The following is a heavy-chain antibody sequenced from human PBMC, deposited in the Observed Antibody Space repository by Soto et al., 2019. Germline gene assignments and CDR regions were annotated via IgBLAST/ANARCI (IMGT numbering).Heavy chain of an antibody. CDR3: ARGVGVAPPRLDP. CDR2: IYYSGST. V-gene: IGHV4-39*01. D-gene: IGHD3-3*01. J-gene: IGHJ5*02. Sequence: QLQLQESGPGLVKPSETLSLTCTVSGGSISSSSYYWGWIRQPPGKGLEWIGSIYYSGSTYYNPSLKSRVTISVDTSKNQFSLKLSSVTAADTAVYYCARGVGVAPPRLDPWGQGTLVTVSS. CDR1: GGSISSSSYY.